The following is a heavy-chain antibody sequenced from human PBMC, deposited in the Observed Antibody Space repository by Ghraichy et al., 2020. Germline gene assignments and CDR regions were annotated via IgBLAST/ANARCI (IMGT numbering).Heavy chain of an antibody. CDR3: TRHVWGGGSQGGHWFDP. V-gene: IGHV3-73*01. Sequence: GGSLRLSCAASGFTFSGSAMHWIRQASGKGLEWVGRIRSKANSYATEYAASVKGRFTISRDDSKNTAYLQMSSLITEDTAIYYCTRHVWGGGSQGGHWFDPWGQGTLVTVSS. CDR1: GFTFSGSA. CDR2: IRSKANSYAT. D-gene: IGHD3-16*01. J-gene: IGHJ5*02.